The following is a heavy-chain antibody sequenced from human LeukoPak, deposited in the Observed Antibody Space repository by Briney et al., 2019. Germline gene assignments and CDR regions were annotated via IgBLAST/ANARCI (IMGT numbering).Heavy chain of an antibody. V-gene: IGHV4-59*03. CDR1: GGSISSYH. CDR2: IYYSEST. J-gene: IGHJ3*02. D-gene: IGHD2-8*01. Sequence: SETLSLTCTVSGGSISSYHWSWIRQPPGKGLEWIGYIYYSESTNYNPSLKSRVTISIDTSKNQFSLKLTSVTAADTAVYYCVGTKVWLAFDIRGQGTIVTVSS. CDR3: VGTKVWLAFDI.